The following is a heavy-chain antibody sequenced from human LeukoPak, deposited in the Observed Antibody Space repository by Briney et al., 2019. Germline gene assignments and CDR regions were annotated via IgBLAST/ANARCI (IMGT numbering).Heavy chain of an antibody. J-gene: IGHJ6*02. CDR3: AKSSSGWVTNTLLYYYGMDV. CDR1: GFTFSSYA. Sequence: GGSLRLSCAASGFTFSSYAMSWVRQAPGKGLEWVSAISGSGGSTYYADSVKGRFTISRGNSKNTLYLQMNSLRAEDTAVYYCAKSSSGWVTNTLLYYYGMDVWGQGTTVTVSS. V-gene: IGHV3-23*01. CDR2: ISGSGGST. D-gene: IGHD4-17*01.